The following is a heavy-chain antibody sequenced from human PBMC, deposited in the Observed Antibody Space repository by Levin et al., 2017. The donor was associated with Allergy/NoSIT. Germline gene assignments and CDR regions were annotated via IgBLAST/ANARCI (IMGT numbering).Heavy chain of an antibody. Sequence: PGGSLRLSCAASGFTFSSYAMSWVRQAPGKGLEWVSAISGSGGSTYYADSVKGRFTISRDNSKNTLYLQMNSLRAEDTAVYYCANGGLVVPAANPYSYYYYGMDVWGQGTTVTVSS. D-gene: IGHD2-2*01. V-gene: IGHV3-23*01. CDR1: GFTFSSYA. CDR3: ANGGLVVPAANPYSYYYYGMDV. CDR2: ISGSGGST. J-gene: IGHJ6*02.